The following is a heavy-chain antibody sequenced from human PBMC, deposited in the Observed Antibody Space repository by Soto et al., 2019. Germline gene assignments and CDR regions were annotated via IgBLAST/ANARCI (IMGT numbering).Heavy chain of an antibody. Sequence: GGSLRLSCAASGFTFSSYWMSWVRQAPGKGLEWVANIKQDGSEKYYVDSVKGRFTISRDNAKNSLYLQMNSLRAEDTAVYYCARDRDLLNRHYYYYMDVWGKGTTVTVSS. CDR1: GFTFSSYW. D-gene: IGHD2-15*01. CDR3: ARDRDLLNRHYYYYMDV. J-gene: IGHJ6*03. V-gene: IGHV3-7*01. CDR2: IKQDGSEK.